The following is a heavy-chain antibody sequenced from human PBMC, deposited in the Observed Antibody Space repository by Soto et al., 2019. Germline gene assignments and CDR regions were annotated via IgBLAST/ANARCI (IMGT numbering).Heavy chain of an antibody. D-gene: IGHD3-3*01. CDR1: GYTFTSYG. V-gene: IGHV1-18*01. Sequence: ASVKVSCKASGYTFTSYGISWVRQAPGQGLEWMGWISAYNGNTNYAQKLQGRVTMTTDTSTSTAYMELRSLRSDDTAVYYCARITRSYDFWSGYHPLWGQGTLVTVSS. CDR3: ARITRSYDFWSGYHPL. CDR2: ISAYNGNT. J-gene: IGHJ4*02.